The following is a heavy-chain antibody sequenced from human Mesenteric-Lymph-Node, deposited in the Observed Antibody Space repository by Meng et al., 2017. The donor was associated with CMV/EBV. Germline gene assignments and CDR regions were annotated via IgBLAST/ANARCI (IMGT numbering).Heavy chain of an antibody. CDR3: ARAGDWSTFDY. Sequence: SCAASGFTFSSYAMHWVRQAPGKGLKWVAVISYDGSSKSYADSVKGRFTISRDNSKNTLYPQMNSLRPEDTAVYYCARAGDWSTFDYWGQGTLVTVSS. J-gene: IGHJ4*02. D-gene: IGHD3-3*01. CDR1: GFTFSSYA. CDR2: ISYDGSSK. V-gene: IGHV3-30*04.